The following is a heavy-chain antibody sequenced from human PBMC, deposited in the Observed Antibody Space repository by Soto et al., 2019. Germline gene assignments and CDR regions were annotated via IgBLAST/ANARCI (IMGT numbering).Heavy chain of an antibody. D-gene: IGHD2-15*01. V-gene: IGHV4-30-2*01. CDR2: IYHSGST. Sequence: SETLSLTCAVSGGSISSGGYSWSWIRQPPGKGLEWIGYIYHSGSTYYNPSLKSRVTISVDRSKNQFSLKLSSVTAADTAVYYCARDLGGGSSWYWFDPWGQGTLVTVSS. J-gene: IGHJ5*02. CDR1: GGSISSGGYS. CDR3: ARDLGGGSSWYWFDP.